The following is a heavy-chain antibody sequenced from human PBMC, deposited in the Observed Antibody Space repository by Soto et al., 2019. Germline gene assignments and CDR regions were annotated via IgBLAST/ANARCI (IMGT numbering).Heavy chain of an antibody. CDR2: IWYDGSNK. V-gene: IGHV3-33*01. Sequence: QVQLVESGGGVVQPGRSLRLSCAASGFTFSSYGMHWVRQAPGKGLEWVAVIWYDGSNKYYADSVKGRFTISRDNSKNTLYLQMNSLRAEDTAVYYCARGGGLRVGALRSFDYWGQGTLVTVSS. D-gene: IGHD1-26*01. CDR1: GFTFSSYG. J-gene: IGHJ4*02. CDR3: ARGGGLRVGALRSFDY.